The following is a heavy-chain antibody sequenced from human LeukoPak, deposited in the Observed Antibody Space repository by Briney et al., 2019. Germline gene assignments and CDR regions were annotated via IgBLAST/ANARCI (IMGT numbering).Heavy chain of an antibody. CDR2: ISSRGSTI. J-gene: IGHJ4*02. CDR3: GGYCSSTSCPMTFFDY. Sequence: GGTLRLSCAASGFTFSSYDMNWVRQAPGKALEWVSYISSRGSTIYYADSVKVRFTISRDNAKNSLYLQMNSLRAEDTAVYYCGGYCSSTSCPMTFFDYWGQGTLVTVSS. CDR1: GFTFSSYD. D-gene: IGHD2-2*01. V-gene: IGHV3-48*03.